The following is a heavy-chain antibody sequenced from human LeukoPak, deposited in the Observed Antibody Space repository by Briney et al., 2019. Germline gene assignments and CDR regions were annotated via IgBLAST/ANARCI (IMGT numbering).Heavy chain of an antibody. CDR1: GFTVSSNY. J-gene: IGHJ4*02. CDR3: AREGYSSSWGY. D-gene: IGHD6-13*01. V-gene: IGHV3-53*01. CDR2: IYSGGST. Sequence: GGSLRLSCAASGFTVSSNYMSWVRQAPGKGLEWVSVIYSGGSTYHADSVKGRFTISRDNSKNTLYLQMNSLRAEDTAVYYRAREGYSSSWGYWGQGTLVTVSS.